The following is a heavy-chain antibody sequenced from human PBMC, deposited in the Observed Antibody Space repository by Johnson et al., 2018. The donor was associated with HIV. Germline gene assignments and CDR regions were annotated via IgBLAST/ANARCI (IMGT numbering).Heavy chain of an antibody. CDR2: IKSKTDGGTT. D-gene: IGHD1-1*01. CDR3: ATVWRNEGRHSVDT. J-gene: IGHJ3*02. CDR1: GFTFSNYD. Sequence: VQLVESGGGVVQPGGSLRLSCAASGFTFSNYDIHWVRQAPGKGLEWVGRIKSKTDGGTTDYAAPVKGRFTISRDDSKNTLYLQMNNLRAEDTAVYFCATVWRNEGRHSVDTGGQGTVVTVSS. V-gene: IGHV3-15*01.